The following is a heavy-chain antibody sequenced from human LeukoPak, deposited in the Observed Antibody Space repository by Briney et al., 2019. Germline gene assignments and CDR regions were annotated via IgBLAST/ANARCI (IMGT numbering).Heavy chain of an antibody. CDR2: ISWNSGGI. J-gene: IGHJ4*02. CDR3: AKARDYGGNSGLNY. V-gene: IGHV3-9*01. Sequence: PGGSLRLSCAASGFTFDDYALHWVRQAPGKGLEWVSGISWNSGGIGYADSVKGRFTISRDNAKNSLYLQMNSLRAEDPALYYCAKARDYGGNSGLNYWGQGTLVTVSS. D-gene: IGHD4-23*01. CDR1: GFTFDDYA.